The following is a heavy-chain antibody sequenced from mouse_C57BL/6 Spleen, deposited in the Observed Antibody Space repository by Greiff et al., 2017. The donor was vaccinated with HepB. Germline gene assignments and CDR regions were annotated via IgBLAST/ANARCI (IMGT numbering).Heavy chain of an antibody. CDR1: GFTFSDYG. Sequence: EVNVVESGGGLVKPGGSLKLSCAASGFTFSDYGMHWVRQAPEKGLEWVAYISSGSSTIYYADTVKGRFTISRDNAKNTLFLQMTSLRSEDTAMYYCARGSTTVVARAMDYWGQGTSVTVSS. CDR2: ISSGSSTI. V-gene: IGHV5-17*01. D-gene: IGHD1-1*01. CDR3: ARGSTTVVARAMDY. J-gene: IGHJ4*01.